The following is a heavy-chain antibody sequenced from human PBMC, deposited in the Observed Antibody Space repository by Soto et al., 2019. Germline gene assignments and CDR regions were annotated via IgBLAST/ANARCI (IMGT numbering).Heavy chain of an antibody. V-gene: IGHV3-15*01. CDR3: TTGGLQPHYYYYGMDV. CDR1: GFTFSNAW. J-gene: IGHJ6*02. Sequence: EVQLVESGGGLVKPGGSLRLSYAASGFTFSNAWMSWVRQAPGKGLEWVGRIKSKTDGGTTDYAAPVKGRFTISRDDSKNTLYLQMNSLKTEDTAVYYCTTGGLQPHYYYYGMDVWGQGTTVTVSS. D-gene: IGHD6-13*01. CDR2: IKSKTDGGTT.